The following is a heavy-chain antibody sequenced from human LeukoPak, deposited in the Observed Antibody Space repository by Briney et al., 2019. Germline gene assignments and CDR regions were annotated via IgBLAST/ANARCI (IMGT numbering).Heavy chain of an antibody. CDR3: AILRPRYCGGPGCYVH. CDR2: ISPSDSDT. J-gene: IGHJ4*02. Sequence: GESLKISGTGSGYICTTYGIGWVRQMPGKGLEWMGIISPSDSDTRYSPSFQGQVTISADKSISTAYLQWSSLEASDTAMYYCAILRPRYCGGPGCYVHWGPGALVTVSS. D-gene: IGHD2-2*01. CDR1: GYICTTYG. V-gene: IGHV5-51*01.